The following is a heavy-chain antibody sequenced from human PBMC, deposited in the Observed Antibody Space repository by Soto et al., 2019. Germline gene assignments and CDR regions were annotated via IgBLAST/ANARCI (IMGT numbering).Heavy chain of an antibody. CDR3: ARHVEGTTEYYYMDV. J-gene: IGHJ6*03. Sequence: GESLKISCKGSGYSFTSYWIGWVRQMPGKGLEWMGIIYPGDSDTRYSPSFQGQVTISADKSISTAYLQWSSLKASDTAMYYCARHVEGTTEYYYMDVWGKGTTVTVSS. D-gene: IGHD1-7*01. CDR1: GYSFTSYW. V-gene: IGHV5-51*01. CDR2: IYPGDSDT.